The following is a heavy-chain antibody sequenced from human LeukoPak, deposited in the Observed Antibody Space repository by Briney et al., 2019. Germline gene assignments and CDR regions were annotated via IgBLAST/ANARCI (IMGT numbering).Heavy chain of an antibody. D-gene: IGHD3-22*01. CDR2: ISPYNGNT. CDR1: GYTFTSYG. J-gene: IGHJ4*02. V-gene: IGHV1-18*01. Sequence: ASVKVSCKASGYTFTSYGISWVRQAPGQGLEWMGWISPYNGNTNYAQKLQGRVTMTTDTSTSTAYMELRSLRSDDTAVYYCARESYDSSGYYPVYWGQGTLVTVSS. CDR3: ARESYDSSGYYPVY.